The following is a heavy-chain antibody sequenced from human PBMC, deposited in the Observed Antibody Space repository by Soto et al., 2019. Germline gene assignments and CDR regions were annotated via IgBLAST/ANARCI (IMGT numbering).Heavy chain of an antibody. V-gene: IGHV1-18*01. J-gene: IGHJ4*02. CDR3: ARGKVGGDSKY. CDR2: ISGYIHNT. D-gene: IGHD2-21*02. CDR1: GYTFSNYG. Sequence: VQLVQSGAEVKKPGASVKVSCKASGYTFSNYGINWVRQAPGQGLEWMGWISGYIHNTKYAQKVQGRVTMTTDTSTSTAYMELRSLRSDDTAVYYCARGKVGGDSKYWGQGTLVTVSS.